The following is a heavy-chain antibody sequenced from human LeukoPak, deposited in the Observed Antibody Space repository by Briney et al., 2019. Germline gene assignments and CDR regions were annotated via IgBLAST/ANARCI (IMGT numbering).Heavy chain of an antibody. D-gene: IGHD3-16*01. CDR2: INPNSGGT. V-gene: IGHV1-2*06. CDR1: GYTFTGYY. Sequence: ASVKVSCKASGYTFTGYYMHWVRQAPRQGLEWMGRINPNSGGTNYAQKFQGRVTMTRDTPISTAYMELSRLRSDDTAVYYCARVKDDYVWGSYSYWGQGTLVTVSS. J-gene: IGHJ4*02. CDR3: ARVKDDYVWGSYSY.